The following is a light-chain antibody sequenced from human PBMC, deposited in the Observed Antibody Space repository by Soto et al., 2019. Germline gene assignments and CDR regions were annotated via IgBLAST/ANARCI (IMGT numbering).Light chain of an antibody. Sequence: EIVLTQSPGTLSLSPGERATLSCRASQSVSGHLAWYQQKPGQAPRLLIYGASSRATGIPDRFGGSGSGTDFTLTITRLEPEDFAVYYCQQYGSSLWTFGQGTKVEIK. CDR1: QSVSGH. J-gene: IGKJ1*01. CDR3: QQYGSSLWT. CDR2: GAS. V-gene: IGKV3-20*01.